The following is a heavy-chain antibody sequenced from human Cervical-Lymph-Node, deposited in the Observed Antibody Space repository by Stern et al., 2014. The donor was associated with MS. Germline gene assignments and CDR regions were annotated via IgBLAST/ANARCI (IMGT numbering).Heavy chain of an antibody. CDR1: GGSISSSGYY. CDR2: IHDSGST. CDR3: ATTRWDLFTWNWFDP. Sequence: VQLVESGPGLVKPSQTLSLTCTVSGGSISSSGYYWSWIRQPADKGLEWIGRIHDSGSTYYNPSLKSRVTISMDTAKHTFLLKLPSVTAADTAVYYCATTRWDLFTWNWFDPWGQGTLVTVSS. J-gene: IGHJ5*02. V-gene: IGHV4-61*02. D-gene: IGHD1-26*01.